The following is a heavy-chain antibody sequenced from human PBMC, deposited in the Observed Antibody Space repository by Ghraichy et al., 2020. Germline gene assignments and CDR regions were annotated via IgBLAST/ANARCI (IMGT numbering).Heavy chain of an antibody. V-gene: IGHV4-59*01. J-gene: IGHJ4*02. CDR3: ARGKRFGSGNRFSPLTTHYLDS. CDR1: GASISSSY. D-gene: IGHD3-10*01. CDR2: IYYSEST. Sequence: SETLSLTCSVSGASISSSYWNWIRQSPGKGLEWIGYIYYSESTNYNPSLQSRVTISLDTSKNHFYLNLNSVTAADSAVYYCARGKRFGSGNRFSPLTTHYLDSWGLGTLVSVSS.